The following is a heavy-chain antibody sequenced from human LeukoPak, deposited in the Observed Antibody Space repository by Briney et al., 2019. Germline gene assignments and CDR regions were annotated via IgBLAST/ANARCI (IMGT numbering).Heavy chain of an antibody. CDR3: ATIPLRGSGTYYYYGMDV. V-gene: IGHV1-24*01. CDR1: GYTFTGYY. D-gene: IGHD3-10*01. J-gene: IGHJ6*02. Sequence: VASVKVSCKASGYTFTGYYMHWVRQAPGKGLEWMGGFDPEDGETIYAQKFQGRVTMTEDTSTDTAYMELSSLRSEDTAVYYCATIPLRGSGTYYYYGMDVWGQGTTVTVSS. CDR2: FDPEDGET.